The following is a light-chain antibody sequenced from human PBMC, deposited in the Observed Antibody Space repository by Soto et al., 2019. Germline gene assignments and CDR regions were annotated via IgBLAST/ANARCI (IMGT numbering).Light chain of an antibody. CDR1: QGIRHY. Sequence: DIQMTQSPSSLSASVGDRVTITCQASQGIRHYLAWYQQKPGKVPKLLIYEASNLQSGVPSRFRGGGSGTDFTLTISSLQPEDVATYYCQKYNSAPWTFGQRTKVDI. V-gene: IGKV1-27*01. J-gene: IGKJ1*01. CDR3: QKYNSAPWT. CDR2: EAS.